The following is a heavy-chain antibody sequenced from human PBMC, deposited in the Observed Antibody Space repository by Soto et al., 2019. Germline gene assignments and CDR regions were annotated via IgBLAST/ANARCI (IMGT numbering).Heavy chain of an antibody. J-gene: IGHJ5*02. V-gene: IGHV4-34*01. Sequence: PSETLSLTCAVYGGPFTGYYWSWIRQPPGKGLEWIGEHNPSGSTNYNPSLKSRVTVAIDTAKTQFSLKMTSVTAADTAVYYCARGIRRGRVGNWFNHWGQGTLVTVSS. CDR1: GGPFTGYY. D-gene: IGHD3-10*01. CDR2: HNPSGST. CDR3: ARGIRRGRVGNWFNH.